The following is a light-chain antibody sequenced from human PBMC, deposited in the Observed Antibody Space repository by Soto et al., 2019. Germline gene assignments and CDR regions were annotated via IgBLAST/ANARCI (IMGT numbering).Light chain of an antibody. V-gene: IGKV3D-15*01. CDR1: QRISGN. CDR3: QQHNTCPPT. CDR2: AAS. J-gene: IGKJ5*01. Sequence: DIVMTQSPATLSVSPGERATLSCRASQRISGNLAWHQQKPGQAPRRLIYAASTRHTGIPARFSGSGSGTEFTLTISSLQSEDFAVYYCQQHNTCPPTFGQGTQLEIK.